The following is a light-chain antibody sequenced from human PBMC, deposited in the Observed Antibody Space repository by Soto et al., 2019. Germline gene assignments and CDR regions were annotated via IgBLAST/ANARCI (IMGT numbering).Light chain of an antibody. CDR2: KAS. CDR1: QSISSW. V-gene: IGKV1-5*03. CDR3: QHYNSYWT. Sequence: DIQMTQSPSTLSASVGDRVTITCRASQSISSWLAWYQQKPGKAPKLLIYKASSLESGVPSRFSGSGSGTEFTPTISSLQPDDFANYYCQHYNSYWTFGQGTKVEIK. J-gene: IGKJ1*01.